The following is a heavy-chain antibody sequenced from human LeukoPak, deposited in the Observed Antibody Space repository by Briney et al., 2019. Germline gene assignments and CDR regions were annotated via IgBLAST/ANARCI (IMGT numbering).Heavy chain of an antibody. CDR2: IYYSGST. D-gene: IGHD3-16*01. CDR3: ARRDFFGAFDI. CDR1: GGSISSYY. J-gene: IGHJ3*02. V-gene: IGHV4-59*08. Sequence: PSETLSLTCTVSGGSISSYYWSWIRQPPGKGLEWIGYIYYSGSTNYNPSLKSRVTISVDTSKNQFSLKLSSVTAADTAVYYCARRDFFGAFDIWGQGTMVTVSS.